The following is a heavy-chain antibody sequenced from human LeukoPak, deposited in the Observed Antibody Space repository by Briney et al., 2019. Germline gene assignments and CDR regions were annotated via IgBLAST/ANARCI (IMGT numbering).Heavy chain of an antibody. V-gene: IGHV3-23*01. J-gene: IGHJ4*02. D-gene: IGHD3-22*01. CDR1: GLTFSSYA. CDR2: ISGSGGST. Sequence: GGSLRLSCAASGLTFSSYAMSWVRQAPGKGLEWVSAISGSGGSTYYADSVKGRFTISRDNSKNTLYLQMNSLRAEDTAVYYCAKDTGYYDSSGYCHYWGQGTLVTVSS. CDR3: AKDTGYYDSSGYCHY.